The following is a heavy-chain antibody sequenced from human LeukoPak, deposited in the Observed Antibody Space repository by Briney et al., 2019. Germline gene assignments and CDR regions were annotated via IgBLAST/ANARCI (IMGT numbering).Heavy chain of an antibody. CDR1: GFTFSSYV. CDR2: ISGSGGST. Sequence: GGSLRLSCAASGFTFSSYVMSWVRQAPGKGLEWVSAISGSGGSTYYADSVKGRFTISRDNSKNTLYLQMNSLRAEDTAVYYCATADQLLWFGELSYYFDYWGQGTLVTVSS. J-gene: IGHJ4*02. V-gene: IGHV3-23*01. CDR3: ATADQLLWFGELSYYFDY. D-gene: IGHD3-10*01.